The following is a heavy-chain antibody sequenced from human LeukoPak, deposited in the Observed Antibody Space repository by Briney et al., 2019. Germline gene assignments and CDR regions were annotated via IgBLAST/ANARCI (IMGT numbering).Heavy chain of an antibody. Sequence: GRSLRLSCAASGFTFSSYAMHWVRQAPGKGLEWVSYITSSTSNIYYADSVKGRFTISRDNAKNSLYLQMNNLRVEDTAVYYCATDRDDFWSGSFDNWGQGTLVTVSS. V-gene: IGHV3-48*01. J-gene: IGHJ4*02. CDR3: ATDRDDFWSGSFDN. CDR1: GFTFSSYA. D-gene: IGHD3-3*01. CDR2: ITSSTSNI.